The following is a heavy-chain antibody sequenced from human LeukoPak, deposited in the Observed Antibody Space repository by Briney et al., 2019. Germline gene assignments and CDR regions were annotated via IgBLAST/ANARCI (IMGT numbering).Heavy chain of an antibody. CDR2: INPSDGST. CDR1: GYTFTSYY. D-gene: IGHD3-22*01. V-gene: IGHV1-46*01. CDR3: ARVAYYDSSVYSFDY. J-gene: IGHJ4*02. Sequence: ASVKVSCKASGYTFTSYYIHWVRQAPGQGLEWMGIINPSDGSTSYAQNFQVRVTMTRDTSTSTLYMELSSLRSEDTAVYFCARVAYYDSSVYSFDYRGQGTLVTVSS.